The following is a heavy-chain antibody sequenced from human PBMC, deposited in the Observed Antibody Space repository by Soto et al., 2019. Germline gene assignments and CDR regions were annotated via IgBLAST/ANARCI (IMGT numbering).Heavy chain of an antibody. J-gene: IGHJ3*02. V-gene: IGHV3-15*01. CDR3: TTGPDIVVVPAAMGDAFDI. D-gene: IGHD2-2*01. CDR1: GFTFSNAW. Sequence: EVQLVESGGGLVKPGGSLRLSCAASGFTFSNAWMSWVRQAPGKGLEWVGRIKSKTDGGTTDYAEPVKGRFTISRDDSKNTLYLQMNSLKTEDTAVYYCTTGPDIVVVPAAMGDAFDIWGQGTMVTVSS. CDR2: IKSKTDGGTT.